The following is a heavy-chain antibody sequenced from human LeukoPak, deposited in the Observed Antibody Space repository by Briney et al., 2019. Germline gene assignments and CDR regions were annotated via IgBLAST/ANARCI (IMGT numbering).Heavy chain of an antibody. CDR2: INHSGST. CDR1: GGSFSGYY. V-gene: IGHV4-34*01. J-gene: IGHJ6*03. D-gene: IGHD3-22*01. CDR3: ARGIRYYYDSSGYIRPYYYYYYMDV. Sequence: SESLSLTCAVYGGSFSGYYWSWIRQPPGKGLEWSGEINHSGSTNYNPSLKSRVTISVDTSKNQFSLKLSPVTAADTAVYYCARGIRYYYDSSGYIRPYYYYYYMDVWGKGTTVTVSS.